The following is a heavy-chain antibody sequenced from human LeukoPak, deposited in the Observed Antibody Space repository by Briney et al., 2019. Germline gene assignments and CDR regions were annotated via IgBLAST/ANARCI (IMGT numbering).Heavy chain of an antibody. Sequence: SETLSLTCIVSGGSIGSYYWSWIRQPPGKGLEWIGYVYRSGSTNNSPSLKSRVAISVDTSKSQFSLKLNSVTAADTAVYYCAREGISGGFDYWGQGILVTVSS. CDR3: AREGISGGFDY. CDR1: GGSIGSYY. CDR2: VYRSGST. V-gene: IGHV4-59*01. D-gene: IGHD3-10*01. J-gene: IGHJ4*02.